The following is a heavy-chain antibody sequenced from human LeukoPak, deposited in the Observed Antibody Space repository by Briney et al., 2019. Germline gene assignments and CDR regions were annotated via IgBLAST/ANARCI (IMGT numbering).Heavy chain of an antibody. D-gene: IGHD5-18*01. CDR3: ARGHSKTKYYYYYMDV. Sequence: GASVKVSCKTSGYTFTNYAIGWVRQAPGQGPEWMGWISAYNGNTKSAQKLQDRVTMTRDTSTSTAYMELRSLRSDDTAVYYCARGHSKTKYYYYYMDVWGKGTTVTISS. V-gene: IGHV1-18*01. CDR1: GYTFTNYA. CDR2: ISAYNGNT. J-gene: IGHJ6*03.